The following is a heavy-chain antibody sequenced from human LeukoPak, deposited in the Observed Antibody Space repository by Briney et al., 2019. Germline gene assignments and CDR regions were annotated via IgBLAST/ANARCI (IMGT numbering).Heavy chain of an antibody. CDR2: INSDGSST. Sequence: PGGSLRLSCSASGLTFSSYWMHWVRQAPGKGLVWVSRINSDGSSTSYADSVKGRFTISRDNAKNTLYLQMNSLRAEGTAVYYCARDPNFMVRGPLGYGMDVWGQGTTVTVSS. J-gene: IGHJ6*02. D-gene: IGHD3-10*01. V-gene: IGHV3-74*01. CDR3: ARDPNFMVRGPLGYGMDV. CDR1: GLTFSSYW.